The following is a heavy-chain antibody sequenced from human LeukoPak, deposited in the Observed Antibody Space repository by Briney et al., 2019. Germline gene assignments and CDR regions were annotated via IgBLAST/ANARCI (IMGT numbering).Heavy chain of an antibody. D-gene: IGHD1-26*01. CDR1: GFTFSSYE. V-gene: IGHV3-48*03. CDR3: ARVCGSPHCGDY. J-gene: IGHJ4*02. Sequence: GGSLRLSCAASGFTFSSYEMNWVRQAPGKGLEWVSYISSSGSTIYYADSVKGRFTISRENAKNSLYLQMNSLRAEDTAVYYCARVCGSPHCGDYWGQGTLVTVSS. CDR2: ISSSGSTI.